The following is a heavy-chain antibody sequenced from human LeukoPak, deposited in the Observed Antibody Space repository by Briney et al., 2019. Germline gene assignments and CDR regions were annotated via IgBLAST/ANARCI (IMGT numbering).Heavy chain of an antibody. J-gene: IGHJ6*02. D-gene: IGHD3-10*01. V-gene: IGHV4-34*01. CDR2: INHSGST. Sequence: GSLRLSCAASGFIFSNYGMNWVRQAPGKGLEWIGEINHSGSTNYNPSLKSRVTISVDTSKNQFSLKLSSVTAADTAVYYCARVTGYYGSGSYYRPSRYYYGMDVWGQGTTVTVSS. CDR3: ARVTGYYGSGSYYRPSRYYYGMDV. CDR1: GFIFSNYG.